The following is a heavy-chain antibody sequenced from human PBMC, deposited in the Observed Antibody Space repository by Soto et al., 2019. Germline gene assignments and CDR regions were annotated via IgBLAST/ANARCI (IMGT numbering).Heavy chain of an antibody. CDR3: VRSGRDSTTWPDDAFDI. D-gene: IGHD6-13*01. V-gene: IGHV3-72*01. Sequence: GGSLRLSCAASGFTFSDHFMDWVRQAPGKGLEWVGRTRNKPKSYSTEYAASVRGRFIISRDDSKNSLYLQMSSLKTEDSAVYYCVRSGRDSTTWPDDAFDIWGQGTMVTVSS. CDR2: TRNKPKSYST. CDR1: GFTFSDHF. J-gene: IGHJ3*02.